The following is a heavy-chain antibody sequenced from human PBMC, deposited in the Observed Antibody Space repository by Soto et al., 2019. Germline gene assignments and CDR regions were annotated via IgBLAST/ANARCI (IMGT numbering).Heavy chain of an antibody. CDR2: INPSGGST. CDR3: ARDEVSEDSSGYYLNALFDP. J-gene: IGHJ5*02. V-gene: IGHV1-46*01. Sequence: GASVKVSCKASGYTFTSYYMHWVRQAPGQGLEWMGIINPSGGSTSYAQKFQGRVTMTRDTSTSTVYMELSSLRSEDTAVYYCARDEVSEDSSGYYLNALFDPWGQGTLVTVSS. D-gene: IGHD3-22*01. CDR1: GYTFTSYY.